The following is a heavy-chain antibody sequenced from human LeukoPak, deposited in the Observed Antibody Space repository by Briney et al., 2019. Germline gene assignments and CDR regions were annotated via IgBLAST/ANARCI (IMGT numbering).Heavy chain of an antibody. Sequence: SETLSLTCAVYGGSFSGYYWSWIRQPPGKGLEWIGEINHSGSTYYNPSLKSRVTISVDTSKNQFSLKLSSVTAADTAVYYCARCGYAPILWYFDLWGRGTLVTVSS. D-gene: IGHD5-18*01. CDR1: GGSFSGYY. V-gene: IGHV4-34*01. J-gene: IGHJ2*01. CDR2: INHSGST. CDR3: ARCGYAPILWYFDL.